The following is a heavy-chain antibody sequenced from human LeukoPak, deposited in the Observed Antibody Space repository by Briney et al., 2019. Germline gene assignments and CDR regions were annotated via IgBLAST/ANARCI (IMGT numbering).Heavy chain of an antibody. CDR3: ATPLDATAYYYDSSGYFY. D-gene: IGHD3-22*01. CDR1: GYNFSDYC. J-gene: IGHJ4*02. CDR2: NYPADSDT. V-gene: IGHV5-51*01. Sequence: GEPLNISCKGYGYNFSDYCIAWVRPMPGKGLEWIGINYPADSDTTYSPSFQGQVNISSDKTITTAHLQWSRVKVSDTGMYYCATPLDATAYYYDSSGYFYWGQGTLVTVSS.